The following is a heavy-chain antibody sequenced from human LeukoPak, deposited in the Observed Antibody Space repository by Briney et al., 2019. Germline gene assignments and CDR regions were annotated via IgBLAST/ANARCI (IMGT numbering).Heavy chain of an antibody. CDR2: ISSSSSYI. CDR3: ARVRGAAAAAFDI. Sequence: PGGSLRLSCAASGFTFSSYGMHWVRQAPGKGLEWVSSISSSSSYIYYADSVKGRFTVSRDNAKNSLYLQMNSLRAEDTAVYYCARVRGAAAAAFDIWGQGTMVTVSS. D-gene: IGHD6-13*01. J-gene: IGHJ3*02. V-gene: IGHV3-21*01. CDR1: GFTFSSYG.